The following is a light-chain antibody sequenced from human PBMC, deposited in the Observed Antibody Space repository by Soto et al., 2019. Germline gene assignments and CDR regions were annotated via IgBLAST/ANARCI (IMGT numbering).Light chain of an antibody. Sequence: EIVMTQSPATPSVSPGERATLSCRASQSVSSYLAWYQQKPGQAPRLLIYGASSRATGIPDRFSGSGSGTDFTLTISSLEPEDFAVYYCQQRSNWPITFGQGTRLEIK. V-gene: IGKV3-11*01. CDR3: QQRSNWPIT. CDR2: GAS. J-gene: IGKJ5*01. CDR1: QSVSSY.